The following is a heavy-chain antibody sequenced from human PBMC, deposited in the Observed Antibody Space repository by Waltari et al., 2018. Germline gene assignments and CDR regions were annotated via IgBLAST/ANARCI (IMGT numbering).Heavy chain of an antibody. V-gene: IGHV1-8*02. CDR1: GQHLNTYE. J-gene: IGHJ5*02. Sequence: VQLVQSRAEGMKPGGSVQISCAASGQHLNTYEINRWRQAPGQGLERMGWMNPNNGDTGLAHKFQGRVTLTRDTSISTAYMELTSLTSDDSALYFCARGRDVHAYYDFNWFDPWGHGTLVTVSS. CDR3: ARGRDVHAYYDFNWFDP. CDR2: MNPNNGDT. D-gene: IGHD3-22*01.